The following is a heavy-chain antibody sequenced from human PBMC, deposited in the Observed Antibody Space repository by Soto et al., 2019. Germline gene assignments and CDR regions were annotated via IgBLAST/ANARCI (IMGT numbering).Heavy chain of an antibody. CDR2: IRSKAYGGTT. CDR1: GFTFGDYA. J-gene: IGHJ4*02. CDR3: TRDGIAARENRKIDY. D-gene: IGHD6-6*01. V-gene: IGHV3-49*03. Sequence: GSLRLSCTASGFTFGDYAMSWFRQAPGKGLEWVGFIRSKAYGGTTEYAASVKGRFTISRDDSKSIAYLQMNSLKTEDTAVYYCTRDGIAARENRKIDYWGQGTLVTVSS.